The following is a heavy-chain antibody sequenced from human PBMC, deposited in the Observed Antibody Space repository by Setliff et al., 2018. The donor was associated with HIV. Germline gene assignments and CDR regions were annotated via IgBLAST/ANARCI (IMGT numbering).Heavy chain of an antibody. CDR2: ISGSGDTI. CDR1: GFRFSDYT. D-gene: IGHD2-2*01. Sequence: GGSLRLSCAPSGFRFSDYTMTWVRQAPGKGLECVSGISGSGDTIYYADSVKGRFTISRDNAKNSLYLQMNSLGAEDTAVYYCARGRRVSSNYYYYYYMDVWGKGTTVTVSS. V-gene: IGHV3-48*04. CDR3: ARGRRVSSNYYYYYYMDV. J-gene: IGHJ6*03.